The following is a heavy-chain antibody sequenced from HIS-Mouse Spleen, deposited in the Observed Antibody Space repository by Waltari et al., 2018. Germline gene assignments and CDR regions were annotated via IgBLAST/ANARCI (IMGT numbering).Heavy chain of an antibody. D-gene: IGHD6-13*01. V-gene: IGHV4-39*07. J-gene: IGHJ2*01. CDR2: IYYSGRT. Sequence: QLQLQESGPGLVKPSETLSLTCTVSGGSISSSSYYWGWIRQPPGKGLEWIGGIYYSGRTDYNPSLKSRVARSVDTSKNQFSLKLSSVTAADTAVYYCAREIPYSSSWYDWYFDLWGRGTLVTVSS. CDR1: GGSISSSSYY. CDR3: AREIPYSSSWYDWYFDL.